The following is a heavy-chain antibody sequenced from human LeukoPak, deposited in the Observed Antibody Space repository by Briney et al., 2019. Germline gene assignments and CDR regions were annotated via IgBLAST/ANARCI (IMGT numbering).Heavy chain of an antibody. CDR2: IYSGGST. CDR3: ARDVYYGSGS. V-gene: IGHV3-66*01. CDR1: GFTVSNNY. Sequence: GGSLRLSCASAGFTVSNNYMSWVRQAPGRGLEGVAVIYSGGSTYYADSVKGRFTISRDNSKNTLYLQMNSLRAEDTAVYYCARDVYYGSGSWGQGTLVTVSS. D-gene: IGHD3-10*01. J-gene: IGHJ4*02.